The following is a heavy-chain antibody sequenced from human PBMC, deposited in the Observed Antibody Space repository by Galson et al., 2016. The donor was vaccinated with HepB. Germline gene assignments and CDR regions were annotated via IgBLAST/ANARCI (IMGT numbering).Heavy chain of an antibody. Sequence: CKASGYTFTSYEISWVRQAPGQGLECMGWVSTNNGFTNYAQKLLGRVTMTTDTSTNTAYLELSSLNTEDSAVYFCARQRGVTIFGVDNYYFYGFDVWGQGATVTVSS. D-gene: IGHD3-3*01. J-gene: IGHJ6*02. CDR1: GYTFTSYE. V-gene: IGHV1-18*01. CDR2: VSTNNGFT. CDR3: ARQRGVTIFGVDNYYFYGFDV.